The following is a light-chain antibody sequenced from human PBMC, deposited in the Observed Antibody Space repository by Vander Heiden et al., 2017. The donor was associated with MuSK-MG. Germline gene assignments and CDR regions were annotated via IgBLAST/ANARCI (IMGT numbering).Light chain of an antibody. CDR1: SSNIGSNS. CDR2: TNN. CDR3: AAWDDSLSAHV. J-gene: IGLJ1*01. Sequence: SVLTHPPSASGTPRQRVTISCSGSSSNIGSNSVYWYQQLPGTAPKLLFYTNNQRPSGVPGRFSGSKSGTSASLAISGLRSEDEADYYCAAWDDSLSAHVFGPGTRVTVL. V-gene: IGLV1-47*01.